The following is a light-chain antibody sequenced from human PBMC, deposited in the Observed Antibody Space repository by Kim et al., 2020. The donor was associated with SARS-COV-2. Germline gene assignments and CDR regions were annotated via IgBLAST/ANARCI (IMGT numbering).Light chain of an antibody. Sequence: NVLTQSPATLSFSPGERVTLSCRASQNVTTFLAWYQQKPGQAPRLLISGASNVAAGIPARFSGSGSGTDFTLTISSLEPEDCAVYYCQQRNNWPPGYTFGQGTKLEI. CDR1: QNVTTF. V-gene: IGKV3-11*01. CDR3: QQRNNWPPGYT. CDR2: GAS. J-gene: IGKJ2*01.